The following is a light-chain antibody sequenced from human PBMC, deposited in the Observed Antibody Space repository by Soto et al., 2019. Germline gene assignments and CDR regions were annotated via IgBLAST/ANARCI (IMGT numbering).Light chain of an antibody. Sequence: DIQMTQSPSSLSASVGDRVTITCRASQSISSYLNWHQQKPGKAPKLLIYAASSLQSGVPSRFSGSGSGTDFTLTISSLQPEDFATYYCQQSYRPLTFGGGTKVEIK. J-gene: IGKJ4*01. CDR1: QSISSY. CDR3: QQSYRPLT. V-gene: IGKV1-39*01. CDR2: AAS.